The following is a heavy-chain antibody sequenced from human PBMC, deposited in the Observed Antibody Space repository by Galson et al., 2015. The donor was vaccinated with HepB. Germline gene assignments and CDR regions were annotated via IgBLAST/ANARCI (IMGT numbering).Heavy chain of an antibody. J-gene: IGHJ4*02. CDR1: GGTFSSYT. CDR2: IIPILGIA. Sequence: SVKVSCKASGGTFSSYTISWVRQAPGQGLEWMGRIIPILGIANSAQTFQGRVTITADKSTNTAYMELSSLRSEDTAVYYCARGYIAVAGTGGFDYWGQGTLVTVSS. CDR3: ARGYIAVAGTGGFDY. D-gene: IGHD6-19*01. V-gene: IGHV1-69*02.